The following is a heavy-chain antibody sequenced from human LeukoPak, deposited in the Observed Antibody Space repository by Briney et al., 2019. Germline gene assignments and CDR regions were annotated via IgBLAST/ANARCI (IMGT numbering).Heavy chain of an antibody. V-gene: IGHV3-33*06. CDR2: IWYDGSNK. CDR1: GFTFSSYG. Sequence: AGGSLRLSCAASGFTFSSYGMHWVRQAPGKGLEWVAVIWYDGSNKYYADSVKGRFTISRDNSKNTLYLQMNSLRAEDTAVYYCAKQSRQQLAHFDYWGQGTLVTVSS. CDR3: AKQSRQQLAHFDY. J-gene: IGHJ4*02. D-gene: IGHD6-13*01.